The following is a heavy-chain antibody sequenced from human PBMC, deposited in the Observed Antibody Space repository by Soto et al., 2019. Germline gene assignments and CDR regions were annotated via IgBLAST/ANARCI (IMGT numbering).Heavy chain of an antibody. V-gene: IGHV3-23*01. J-gene: IGHJ6*02. D-gene: IGHD5-12*01. Sequence: GGSLRLSCAASGFTFSSYAMSWVRQAPGKGLEWVSAISGSGGSTYYADSVKGRFTISRDNSKNTLYLQMNSLRAEDTAVYYCAKVDGYNRGYGMDVWGQGTTVTVSS. CDR3: AKVDGYNRGYGMDV. CDR1: GFTFSSYA. CDR2: ISGSGGST.